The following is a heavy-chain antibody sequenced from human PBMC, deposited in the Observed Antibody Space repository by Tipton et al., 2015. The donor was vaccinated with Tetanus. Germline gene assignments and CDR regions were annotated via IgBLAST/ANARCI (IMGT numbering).Heavy chain of an antibody. CDR1: GFIFSSYA. CDR2: TSHDGHNE. Sequence: SLRLSCAAPGFIFSSYAMHWVRQAPGKGLEWVAVTSHDGHNEYYADSVKGRFTISRDSSKNTVYLEMNSLRAEDTAVYYCARDTVRQQVGGAQWYYLGMDVWGQGTTVTVSS. V-gene: IGHV3-30*14. D-gene: IGHD6-13*01. CDR3: ARDTVRQQVGGAQWYYLGMDV. J-gene: IGHJ6*02.